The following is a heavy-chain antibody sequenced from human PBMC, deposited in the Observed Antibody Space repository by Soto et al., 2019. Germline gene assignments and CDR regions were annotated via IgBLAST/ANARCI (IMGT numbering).Heavy chain of an antibody. CDR3: ATSYCGNECQPNRAFYYFGWDV. CDR2: IIPILEAT. D-gene: IGHD2-21*01. V-gene: IGHV1-69*01. J-gene: IGHJ6*02. CDR1: GGTFSDFT. Sequence: QVQLVQSGAEVRKPGSSVKVSCRASGGTFSDFTVTWVRQAPGQGHEWMGGIIPILEATKYAQTFQDRVTFTADESTSTVFMELSSLRSEDTAVYFCATSYCGNECQPNRAFYYFGWDVWGQGTTVTVSS.